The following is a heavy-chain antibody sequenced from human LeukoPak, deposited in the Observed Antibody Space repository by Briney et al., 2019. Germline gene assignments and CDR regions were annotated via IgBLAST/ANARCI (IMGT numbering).Heavy chain of an antibody. J-gene: IGHJ4*02. D-gene: IGHD4-23*01. V-gene: IGHV3-23*01. CDR1: GGSISSSSYY. CDR3: AKAVPKAVVTPSFDY. Sequence: ETLSLTCTVSGGSISSSSYYWGWVRQAPGKGLEWVSAISGSAVSTCYADSVKGRFTISRDNSKNTLYLQMNSLRVEDTAVYYCAKAVPKAVVTPSFDYWGQGTLVTVSS. CDR2: ISGSAVST.